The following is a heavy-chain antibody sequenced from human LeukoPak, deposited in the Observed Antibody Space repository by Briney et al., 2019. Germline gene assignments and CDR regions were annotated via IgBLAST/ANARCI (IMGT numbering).Heavy chain of an antibody. CDR1: GFTLSGYW. Sequence: GGSLRLSCAGSGFTLSGYWMHWVRQAPGKGLVWVARIKYDGSTTNYADSVKGRFAISRDNAKNTLYLQMNSLRAEDTAVYYCARRDYFDGWGQGTLVTVPS. CDR3: ARRDYFDG. V-gene: IGHV3-74*01. J-gene: IGHJ4*02. CDR2: IKYDGSTT.